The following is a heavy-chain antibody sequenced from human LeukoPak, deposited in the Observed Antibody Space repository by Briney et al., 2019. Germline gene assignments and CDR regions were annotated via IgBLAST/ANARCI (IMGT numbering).Heavy chain of an antibody. Sequence: SETLSLTCTVSGGSISSSSYYWGWIRQPPGKGLEWIGSIYYSGSTYYNPSLKSRVTISVDTSKNQFSLKLSSVTAADTAVYYCARSVRGVTLFDYWGQGTLVTVSS. J-gene: IGHJ4*02. V-gene: IGHV4-39*01. CDR1: GGSISSSSYY. CDR2: IYYSGST. D-gene: IGHD3-10*01. CDR3: ARSVRGVTLFDY.